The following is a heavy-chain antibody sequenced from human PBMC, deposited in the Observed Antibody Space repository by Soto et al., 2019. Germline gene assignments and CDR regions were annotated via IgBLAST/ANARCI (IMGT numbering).Heavy chain of an antibody. D-gene: IGHD1-26*01. J-gene: IGHJ4*02. CDR2: IYYSGST. Sequence: PSETLSLTCTVSGGSISSSSYYWGWIRQPPGKGLEWIGSIYYSGSTYYNPSLKSRVTISVDTSKNQFSLKLSSVTAADTAVYYCARSSVGALTIDDWGQGTLVTVSS. CDR1: GGSISSSSYY. CDR3: ARSSVGALTIDD. V-gene: IGHV4-39*01.